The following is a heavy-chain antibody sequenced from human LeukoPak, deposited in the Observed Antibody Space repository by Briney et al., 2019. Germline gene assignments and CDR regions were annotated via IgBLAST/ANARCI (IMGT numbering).Heavy chain of an antibody. D-gene: IGHD2-15*01. Sequence: GSLRLSCAASGFTVSSNYMSWVRQAPGNGLEWVSIIYSGGSTYYADSVKGRFTISRDNSKNTLHLQMNSLRAEDTAVYYCAKRLGSGASGYFDYWGQGTLVTVSS. J-gene: IGHJ4*02. CDR1: GFTVSSNY. V-gene: IGHV3-53*01. CDR2: IYSGGST. CDR3: AKRLGSGASGYFDY.